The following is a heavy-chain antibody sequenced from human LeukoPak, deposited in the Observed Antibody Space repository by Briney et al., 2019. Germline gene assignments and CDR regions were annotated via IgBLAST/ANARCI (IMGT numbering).Heavy chain of an antibody. J-gene: IGHJ6*02. D-gene: IGHD6-6*01. V-gene: IGHV4-30-4*08. CDR1: GGSISSGGYY. CDR2: IYYSGST. CDR3: ARGDSSSWYSPYYYYGMDV. Sequence: SETLSLTCTVSGGSISSGGYYWSWIRQHPGKGLEWIGYIYYSGSTHYNPSLKSRVTISVDTSKNQFSLKLSSVTAADTAVYYCARGDSSSWYSPYYYYGMDVWGQGTTVTVSS.